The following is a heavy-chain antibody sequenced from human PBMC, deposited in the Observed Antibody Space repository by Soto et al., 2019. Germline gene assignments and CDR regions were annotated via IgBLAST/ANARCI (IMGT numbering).Heavy chain of an antibody. CDR1: GSTFNTYX. J-gene: IGHJ6*02. V-gene: IGHV3-23*01. Sequence: LILSSPASGSTFNTYXMPWVRHARGRALEWGSAITGTGGATYYADSVKGRFTLSRDTSMNTLYLQMNSLGAEDTAVYYCAKANRHFWSGYSGYYYYGLDVWGQATTVTATS. CDR2: ITGTGGAT. D-gene: IGHD3-3*02. CDR3: AKANRHFWSGYSGYYYYGLDV.